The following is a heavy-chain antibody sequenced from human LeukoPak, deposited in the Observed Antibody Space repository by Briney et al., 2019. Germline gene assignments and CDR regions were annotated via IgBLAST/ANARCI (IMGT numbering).Heavy chain of an antibody. Sequence: PSETLSLTCAVYGGSFSGYYWSWIRQPPGKGLEWIGEINHSGSTNYNPSLKSRVTISVDTSKNQFSLKLSSVTAADTAAYYCARQQYFDWLFSFDYWGQGTLVTVSS. D-gene: IGHD3-9*01. V-gene: IGHV4-34*01. CDR2: INHSGST. CDR1: GGSFSGYY. J-gene: IGHJ4*02. CDR3: ARQQYFDWLFSFDY.